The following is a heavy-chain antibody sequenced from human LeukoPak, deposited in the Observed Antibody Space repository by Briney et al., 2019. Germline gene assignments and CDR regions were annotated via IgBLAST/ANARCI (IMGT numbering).Heavy chain of an antibody. CDR3: ARGTPALGGNYFDY. CDR2: MYYSGST. Sequence: SGPALVKPTQTLTLTCTFSGFSLSTSGMCVSWIRQPPGKGLEWIGYMYYSGSTNYNPSLKSRTTISVDTSKNQFSLKLRSVTVADTAVYYCARGTPALGGNYFDYWGQGTLVTVSS. J-gene: IGHJ4*02. D-gene: IGHD4-23*01. V-gene: IGHV4-61*08. CDR1: GFSLSTSGMC.